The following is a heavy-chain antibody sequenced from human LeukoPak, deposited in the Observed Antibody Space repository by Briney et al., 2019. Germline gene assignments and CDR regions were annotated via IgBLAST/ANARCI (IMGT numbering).Heavy chain of an antibody. Sequence: PSETLSLTCTVSGGSLSSSSYYWGCIRHPPGKGLEWIGSMYYSGRTYSNRSLKSRVTISVDSSKNQFSLKLNSVTAADTAVYYCASHTVTLSYFDYWGQGTLVTVSS. V-gene: IGHV4-39*01. D-gene: IGHD4-17*01. CDR2: MYYSGRT. J-gene: IGHJ4*02. CDR1: GGSLSSSSYY. CDR3: ASHTVTLSYFDY.